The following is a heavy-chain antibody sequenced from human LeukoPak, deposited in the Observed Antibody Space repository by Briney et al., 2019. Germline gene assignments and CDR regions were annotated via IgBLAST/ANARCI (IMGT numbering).Heavy chain of an antibody. CDR1: GYTFTGYY. V-gene: IGHV1-2*02. J-gene: IGHJ5*02. Sequence: ASVKVSCKASGYTFTGYYMHWVRQAPGQGLEWMGWINPNSGGTNYAQKFQGRVTMTRDTSISTAYMELSRLRSDDTAVYYCARDSYYDFWSGSRSTFGEHGSDWFDPWGQGTLVTVSS. D-gene: IGHD3-3*01. CDR2: INPNSGGT. CDR3: ARDSYYDFWSGSRSTFGEHGSDWFDP.